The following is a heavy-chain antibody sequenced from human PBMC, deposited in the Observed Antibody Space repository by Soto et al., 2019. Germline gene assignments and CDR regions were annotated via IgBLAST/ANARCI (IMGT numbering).Heavy chain of an antibody. CDR2: ISYDGSDK. D-gene: IGHD2-21*02. CDR3: ARGGGFCGGDCYKGGIDY. CDR1: GFPFSPYT. V-gene: IGHV3-30-3*01. Sequence: QVQLVESGGGVVQPGRSLRLSCAASGFPFSPYTMRWVRQAPGRGLEWVAVISYDGSDKYYADSVKGRITISRDNSKNTLYLQMNSLRAEDTAVYYCARGGGFCGGDCYKGGIDYWGQGTLVTVSS. J-gene: IGHJ4*02.